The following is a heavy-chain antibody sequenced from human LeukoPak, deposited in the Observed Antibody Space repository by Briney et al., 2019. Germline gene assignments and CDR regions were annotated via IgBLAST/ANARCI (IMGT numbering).Heavy chain of an antibody. Sequence: GGSLRLSCAASGFNFTNYWMTWVRQAPGKGLEWVANINQDGIEKYYVDSMKGRFTISRDNAKNSLYLQMNSLGAEDTAVYYCARDGPYWYFDLWGRGTLVTVSS. CDR3: ARDGPYWYFDL. CDR2: INQDGIEK. V-gene: IGHV3-7*01. J-gene: IGHJ2*01. CDR1: GFNFTNYW.